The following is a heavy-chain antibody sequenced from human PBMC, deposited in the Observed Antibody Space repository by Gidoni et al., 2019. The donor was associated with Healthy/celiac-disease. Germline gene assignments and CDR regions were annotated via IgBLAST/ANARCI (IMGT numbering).Heavy chain of an antibody. D-gene: IGHD5-18*01. Sequence: QVQLVESGAGVVQPGRSLRLHCAASGLPVSSYAMHWVRQAPGKGMEWVAVISYDGSNKYYADSVKGRFTISRDNSKNTLYLQMNSLRAEDTAVYYCARERDTAMVTYFDYWGQGTLVTVSS. CDR2: ISYDGSNK. CDR1: GLPVSSYA. J-gene: IGHJ4*02. V-gene: IGHV3-30-3*01. CDR3: ARERDTAMVTYFDY.